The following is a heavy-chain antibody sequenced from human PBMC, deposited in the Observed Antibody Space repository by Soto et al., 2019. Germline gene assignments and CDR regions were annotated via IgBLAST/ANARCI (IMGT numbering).Heavy chain of an antibody. Sequence: PVGSLRLSCAASGFTFSSYAMHWVRQAPGKGLEWVAVISYDGSNKYYADSVKGRFTISRDNSKNTLYLQMSSLRAEDTAVYYCARDLYEYSSSSGCDYWGQGTLVTVSS. J-gene: IGHJ4*02. V-gene: IGHV3-30-3*01. D-gene: IGHD6-6*01. CDR1: GFTFSSYA. CDR3: ARDLYEYSSSSGCDY. CDR2: ISYDGSNK.